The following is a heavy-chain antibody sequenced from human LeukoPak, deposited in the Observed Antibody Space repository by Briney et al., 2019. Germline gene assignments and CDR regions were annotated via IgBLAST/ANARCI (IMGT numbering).Heavy chain of an antibody. CDR3: AKVSWANYFDY. CDR2: ISGSGDNT. CDR1: GFTFSSYA. V-gene: IGHV3-23*01. J-gene: IGHJ4*02. D-gene: IGHD6-13*01. Sequence: PGGSLRLSCAVSGFTFSSYAMSWVRQAPGKGLEWVSTISGSGDNTYSADSVRGRCTISRDNSKNTLYLQMNSLRAEDTAIYYCAKVSWANYFDYWGQGTLVTVSS.